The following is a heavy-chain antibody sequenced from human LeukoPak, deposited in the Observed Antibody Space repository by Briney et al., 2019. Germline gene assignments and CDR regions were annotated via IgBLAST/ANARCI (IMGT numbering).Heavy chain of an antibody. CDR3: ARCYDSSALMLTY. D-gene: IGHD3-22*01. J-gene: IGHJ4*02. CDR2: IYSGGST. CDR1: GFTVSSNY. V-gene: IGHV3-53*01. Sequence: GGSLRLSCAASGFTVSSNYMGWVRQAPGKGLEWVSVIYSGGSTYYADSVKGRFTISRDNSKNTLYLQMNSLRAEDTAVYYCARCYDSSALMLTYWGQGTLVTVSS.